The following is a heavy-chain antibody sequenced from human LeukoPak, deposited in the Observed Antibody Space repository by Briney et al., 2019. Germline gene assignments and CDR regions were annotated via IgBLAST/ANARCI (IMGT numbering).Heavy chain of an antibody. Sequence: ETLSLTCTVSGGSISSSSYYWGWVRQPPGKGLEWVSLISGSGGHTYYGDSVKGRFTISRDNSKNTLYLQMNSLRAEDTAVYYCANALAESSFDYWGQGTLVTVSS. J-gene: IGHJ4*02. D-gene: IGHD1-14*01. CDR1: GGSISSSSYY. V-gene: IGHV3-23*01. CDR2: ISGSGGHT. CDR3: ANALAESSFDY.